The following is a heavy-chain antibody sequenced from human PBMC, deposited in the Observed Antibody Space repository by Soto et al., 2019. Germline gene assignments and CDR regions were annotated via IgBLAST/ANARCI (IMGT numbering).Heavy chain of an antibody. J-gene: IGHJ4*02. Sequence: NPSETLSLTCTVSGGSISSGDYYWSWIRQPPGKGLEWIGYIYYSGSTYYNPSLKSRVTISVDTSKNQFSLKLSSVTAADTAVYYCARDNYYGSGSYYRNQHYFDYWGQGTLVTVSS. CDR2: IYYSGST. V-gene: IGHV4-30-4*01. D-gene: IGHD3-10*01. CDR3: ARDNYYGSGSYYRNQHYFDY. CDR1: GGSISSGDYY.